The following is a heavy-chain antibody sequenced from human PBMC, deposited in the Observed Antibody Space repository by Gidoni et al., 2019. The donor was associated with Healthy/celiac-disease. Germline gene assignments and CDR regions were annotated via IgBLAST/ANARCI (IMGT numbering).Heavy chain of an antibody. CDR1: GGSISSYY. Sequence: QVQLQESGPGLVKPSETLSLTCTVSGGSISSYYWSWIRQPPGKGLEWIGYIYYSGRTNYNPSLKSRVTISVDTSKNQFSLKLSSVTAADTAVYYCARASYYYDSSGYYWGRYFDYWGQGTLVTVSS. CDR3: ARASYYYDSSGYYWGRYFDY. CDR2: IYYSGRT. V-gene: IGHV4-59*01. D-gene: IGHD3-22*01. J-gene: IGHJ4*02.